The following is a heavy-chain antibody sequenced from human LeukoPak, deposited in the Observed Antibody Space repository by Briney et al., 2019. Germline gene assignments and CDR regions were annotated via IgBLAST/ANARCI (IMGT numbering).Heavy chain of an antibody. CDR3: ASGSWYFDF. CDR1: GGSISSGGYS. Sequence: SQTLSLTCAVSGGSISSGGYSWSWIRQPPGKGLEWIGYIYHSGSTYYNPSLKSRVTISVDRSKNQFSLKLSSVTAADTAVYFCASGSWYFDFWGQGTLLTVSS. CDR2: IYHSGST. D-gene: IGHD1-14*01. V-gene: IGHV4-30-2*02. J-gene: IGHJ4*02.